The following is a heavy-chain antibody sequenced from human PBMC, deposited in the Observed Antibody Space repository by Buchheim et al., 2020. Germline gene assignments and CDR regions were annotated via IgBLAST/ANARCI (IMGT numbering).Heavy chain of an antibody. D-gene: IGHD4-23*01. Sequence: EVQLLESGGALVQPGGSLRLSCAASGFTFSSCAMAWVRQAPGKGLEWVSTLSVSGAPNYEDSVKGRFTISKDMSKTTLSLQMNSLRAEDTALYHCAKEPVVLARGLEDWGQGTL. CDR3: AKEPVVLARGLED. J-gene: IGHJ4*02. V-gene: IGHV3-23*01. CDR1: GFTFSSCA. CDR2: LSVSGAP.